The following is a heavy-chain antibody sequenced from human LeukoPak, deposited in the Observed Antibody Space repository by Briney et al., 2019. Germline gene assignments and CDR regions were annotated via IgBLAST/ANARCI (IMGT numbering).Heavy chain of an antibody. CDR1: GYTFSSYY. V-gene: IGHV1-46*01. CDR2: INPSGGAT. Sequence: GASVKISCKASGYTFSSYYFHWVRQAPGQGPEWMGLINPSGGATSFAQKFRGRVTMTRDMSTGTVFMELSSLRSDDTAVYFCARNYYDTAGHFGYWGQGTLVTVSS. J-gene: IGHJ4*02. D-gene: IGHD3-22*01. CDR3: ARNYYDTAGHFGY.